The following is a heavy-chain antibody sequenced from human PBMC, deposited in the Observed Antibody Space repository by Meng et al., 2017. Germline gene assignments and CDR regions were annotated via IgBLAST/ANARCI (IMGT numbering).Heavy chain of an antibody. J-gene: IGHJ5*02. CDR3: AHRRGDSREGWFDP. CDR2: IYWDDDK. CDR1: GFSLSTSGVG. V-gene: IGHV2-5*02. Sequence: TLKESCPTLVKPTQTLTLTCTFSGFSLSTSGVGVGWIRQPPGKALEWLALIYWDDDKRYSPSLKSRLTITKDTSKNQVVLTMTNMDPVDTATYYCAHRRGDSREGWFDPWGQGTLVTVSS. D-gene: IGHD2-21*02.